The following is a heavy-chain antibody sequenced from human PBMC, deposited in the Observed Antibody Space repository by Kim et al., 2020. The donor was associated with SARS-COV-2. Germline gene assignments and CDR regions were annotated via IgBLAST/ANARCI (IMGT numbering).Heavy chain of an antibody. Sequence: ASVKVSCKASGYTFRLTGIHWVRRAPGQRLEWMGWINIGDGKAVYAQKFQGRVTISRDISASTGYMEMSSLRSEDTAVYYCARLPGPGSTPALDYGGQGTLITVSA. V-gene: IGHV1-3*04. CDR1: GYTFRLTG. CDR3: ARLPGPGSTPALDY. CDR2: INIGDGKA. J-gene: IGHJ4*02.